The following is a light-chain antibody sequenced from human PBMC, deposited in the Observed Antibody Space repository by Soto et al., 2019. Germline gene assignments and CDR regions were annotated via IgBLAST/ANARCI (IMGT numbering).Light chain of an antibody. Sequence: DIQMTQSPSTLSASVGDRVTITCRASQSISGWLAWYQQKPGKAPTLLIYDASTLKSGVPSRFSGSGSGTQFTLTISSLQPDDVASYYCQQYNSYSWTFGQGTKVDIK. CDR2: DAS. CDR1: QSISGW. V-gene: IGKV1-5*01. J-gene: IGKJ1*01. CDR3: QQYNSYSWT.